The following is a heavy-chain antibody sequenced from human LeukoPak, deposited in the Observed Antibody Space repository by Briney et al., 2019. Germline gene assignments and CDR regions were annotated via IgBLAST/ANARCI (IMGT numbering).Heavy chain of an antibody. D-gene: IGHD3-10*01. CDR3: AATTYYYDSESYGLFDY. CDR2: LYSDGTT. V-gene: IGHV3-53*01. CDR1: GFTVRTNY. J-gene: IGHJ4*02. Sequence: PGGSLRLSCAASGFTVRTNYMSWVRQAPGKGLEWVSVLYSDGTTRYADSVKGRFTISRDNSKNTLYLQMNSLRAEDTALYYCAATTYYYDSESYGLFDYWGQGTLVTVSS.